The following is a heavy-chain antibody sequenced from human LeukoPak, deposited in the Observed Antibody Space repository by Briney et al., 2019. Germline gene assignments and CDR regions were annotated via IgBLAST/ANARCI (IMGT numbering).Heavy chain of an antibody. D-gene: IGHD2-15*01. J-gene: IGHJ1*01. CDR2: IYFSGTT. CDR1: GGSISSSSYY. V-gene: IGHV4-39*07. CDR3: AQMAPYSPGYSQQ. Sequence: PSETLSLTCTVFGGSISSSSYYWGWIRQPPGKGLEWIGSIYFSGTTYYNPSLKSRVTISVDTSKNQFSLKLSSVTTADTAVYYCAQMAPYSPGYSQQWGQGTLVAVSS.